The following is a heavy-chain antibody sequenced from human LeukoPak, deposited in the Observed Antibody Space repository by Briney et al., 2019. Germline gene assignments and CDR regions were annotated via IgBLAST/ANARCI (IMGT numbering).Heavy chain of an antibody. CDR1: GGPISSYY. V-gene: IGHV4-59*08. D-gene: IGHD2-15*01. CDR2: IYYSGSP. J-gene: IGHJ4*02. Sequence: SETLSLTCTVSGGPISSYYWSWIRQPPGKGLEWIGYIYYSGSPDYNPSLKSRLTISLDTSENQFSLKLSSVTAADTAVYYCARHASNSGGNLKFDYWGQGTLVTVSS. CDR3: ARHASNSGGNLKFDY.